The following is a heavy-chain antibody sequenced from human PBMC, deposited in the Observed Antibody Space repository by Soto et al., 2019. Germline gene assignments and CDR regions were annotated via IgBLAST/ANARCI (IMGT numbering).Heavy chain of an antibody. CDR1: RITVSTYA. CDR3: AKDASWHITSWFNP. J-gene: IGHJ5*02. Sequence: EVSLRLSFSASRITVSTYAMSLCRQAPRKGLDWDSTTSSCGDTTYYADSVKARFTISRVNSKITLYLQMNILSAEYTAISNFAKDASWHITSWFNPWDRGTLV. CDR2: TSSCGDTT. V-gene: IGHV3-23*01. D-gene: IGHD3-10*01.